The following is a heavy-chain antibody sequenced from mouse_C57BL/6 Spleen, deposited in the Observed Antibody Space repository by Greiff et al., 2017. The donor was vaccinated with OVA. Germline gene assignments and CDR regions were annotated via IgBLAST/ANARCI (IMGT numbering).Heavy chain of an antibody. CDR1: GFTFSSYG. J-gene: IGHJ4*01. D-gene: IGHD1-1*01. CDR3: ARHDGSSYRYYAMGD. V-gene: IGHV5-6*01. CDR2: ISSGGSYT. Sequence: EVMLVESGGDLVKPGGSLKLSCAASGFTFSSYGMSWVRQTPDKRLEWVATISSGGSYTYYPDSVKGRFTISRDNAKNTLYLQMSSLKSEDTAMYYCARHDGSSYRYYAMGDWGQGTSVTVAS.